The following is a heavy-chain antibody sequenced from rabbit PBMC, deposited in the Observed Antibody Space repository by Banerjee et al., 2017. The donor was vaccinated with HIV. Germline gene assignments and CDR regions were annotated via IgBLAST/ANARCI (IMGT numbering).Heavy chain of an antibody. D-gene: IGHD4-2*01. CDR1: GLSFSNKYV. CDR3: ARPRYAGGYDMDL. J-gene: IGHJ3*01. CDR2: INSSSRNV. Sequence: QEQLVESGGGLVQPEGSLTLTCTASGLSFSNKYVMCWVRQAPGKGLEWIGCINSSSRNVDYASWVSGRFTFSRSSSTTVDLKMTSLTVADTATYFCARPRYAGGYDMDLWGPGTLVTVS. V-gene: IGHV1S45*01.